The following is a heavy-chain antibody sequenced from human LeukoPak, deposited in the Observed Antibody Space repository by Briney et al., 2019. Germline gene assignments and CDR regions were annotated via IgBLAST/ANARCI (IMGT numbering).Heavy chain of an antibody. D-gene: IGHD3-22*01. V-gene: IGHV3-53*01. J-gene: IGHJ4*02. CDR3: ARGPVYYDSSGYYPNY. CDR2: IYSGGST. CDR1: GFTVSSNY. Sequence: GGSLRLSCAASGFTVSSNYMSWVRQAPGKGLEWVSVIYSGGSTYYADSVKGRFTISRDNSKNTLYLQMNSLRAEDTAVYYCARGPVYYDSSGYYPNYWGQGTLVTVSS.